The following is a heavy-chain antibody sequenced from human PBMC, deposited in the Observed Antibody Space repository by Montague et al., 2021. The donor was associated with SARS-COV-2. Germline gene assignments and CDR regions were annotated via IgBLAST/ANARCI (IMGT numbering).Heavy chain of an antibody. V-gene: IGHV4-34*01. CDR3: ARGDIVVVPAALGIAFYYYYYMDV. CDR1: GGSFSGYY. Sequence: SETLSLTCAVYGGSFSGYYWSWIRQPPGKGLEWIGEVNHSGSTNYNPSLKSRVTISVDTSKNQFSLKLSSVTAADTAVYYCARGDIVVVPAALGIAFYYYYYMDVWGKGTTATVSS. D-gene: IGHD2-2*01. CDR2: VNHSGST. J-gene: IGHJ6*03.